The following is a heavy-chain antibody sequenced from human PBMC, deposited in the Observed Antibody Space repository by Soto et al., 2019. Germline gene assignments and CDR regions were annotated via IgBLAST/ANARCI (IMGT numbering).Heavy chain of an antibody. V-gene: IGHV3-66*01. D-gene: IGHD3-9*01. CDR2: IYSGGST. CDR3: ARAEYDILTGYSDYYYYGMDV. J-gene: IGHJ6*02. CDR1: GFTISSNY. Sequence: GGSLRLSCAASGFTISSNYMSWVRRAPGKGLEWVSVIYSGGSTYYADSVKGRFTISRDNSKNTLYLQMNSLRAEDTAVYYCARAEYDILTGYSDYYYYGMDVWGQGTTVTVSS.